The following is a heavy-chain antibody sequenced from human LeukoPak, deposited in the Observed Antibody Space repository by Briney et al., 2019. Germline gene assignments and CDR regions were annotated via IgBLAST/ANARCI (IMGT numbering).Heavy chain of an antibody. CDR1: GYSFTSYW. J-gene: IGHJ4*02. Sequence: GAALKISCKGSGYSFTSYWIGWGRQLPGKGREGRGIIYPGDSDTRYSPSFQGQVTISADKSISTAYLQWSSLKASDTAMYYCARHPPDIVATAHFDYWGQGTLVTVSS. CDR3: ARHPPDIVATAHFDY. D-gene: IGHD5-12*01. V-gene: IGHV5-51*01. CDR2: IYPGDSDT.